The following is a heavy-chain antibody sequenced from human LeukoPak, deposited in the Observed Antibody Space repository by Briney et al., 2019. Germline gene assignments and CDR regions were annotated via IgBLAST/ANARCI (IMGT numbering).Heavy chain of an antibody. J-gene: IGHJ6*02. CDR3: ARAIEVDIVATFNYYYYGMDV. CDR1: GGTFSSYA. V-gene: IGHV1-69*04. D-gene: IGHD5-12*01. Sequence: SVKVSCKASGGTFSSYATSWVRQAPGQGLEWMGRIIPILGIANYAQKFQGRVTITADKSTSTAYMELSSLRSEDTAVYYCARAIEVDIVATFNYYYYGMDVWGQGTTVTVSS. CDR2: IIPILGIA.